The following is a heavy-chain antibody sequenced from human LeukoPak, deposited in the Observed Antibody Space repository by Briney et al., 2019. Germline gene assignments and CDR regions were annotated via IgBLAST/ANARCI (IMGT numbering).Heavy chain of an antibody. J-gene: IGHJ4*02. CDR3: ARAGGAPDY. Sequence: GGSLRLYCAASGFTFSSYEMNWVRQAPGKGLEWVSYISSSGSTIYYADSVKGRFTISRDNAKSSLYLQMNSLRAEDTAVYYCARAGGAPDYWGQGTLVTVSS. V-gene: IGHV3-48*03. D-gene: IGHD1-1*01. CDR2: ISSSGSTI. CDR1: GFTFSSYE.